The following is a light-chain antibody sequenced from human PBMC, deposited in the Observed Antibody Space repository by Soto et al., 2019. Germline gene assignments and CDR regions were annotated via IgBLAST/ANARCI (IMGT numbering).Light chain of an antibody. J-gene: IGKJ2*01. CDR1: QSVSSY. Sequence: ENVLTQSPATLSLSPGERATLSCRASQSVSSYLAWYQQKPCQAPRLLIYDASNRATGIPARFSGSGSGTDFTLTISSLEPEDLAGSCCQQRSNWPPYTFGQGTKLEIK. CDR2: DAS. V-gene: IGKV3-11*01. CDR3: QQRSNWPPYT.